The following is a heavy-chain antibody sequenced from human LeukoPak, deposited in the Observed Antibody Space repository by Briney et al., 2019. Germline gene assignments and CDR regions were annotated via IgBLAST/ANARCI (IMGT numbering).Heavy chain of an antibody. V-gene: IGHV3-21*04. CDR1: GFTFSSYS. D-gene: IGHD4-17*01. CDR2: ISSSSRHI. Sequence: GGSLRLSCAASGFTFSSYSMNWVRQAPGKGLEWVSSISSSSRHIYYADSVKGRFTIFRDDAKNSLFLQMDSLRVEDTAMYYCVRDFSTGTTSYLDHWGQGTLLTVSS. CDR3: VRDFSTGTTSYLDH. J-gene: IGHJ1*01.